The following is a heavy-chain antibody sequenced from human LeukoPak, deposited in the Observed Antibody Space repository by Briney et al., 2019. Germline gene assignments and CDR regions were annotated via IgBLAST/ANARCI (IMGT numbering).Heavy chain of an antibody. CDR2: ISGSGGST. J-gene: IGHJ6*02. CDR1: GFTFSGYA. CDR3: PKPVPAAAPYYYYAMDV. V-gene: IGHV3-23*01. Sequence: GGSLTLSCAASGFTFSGYAMSWVRQAPGKGLEWVSAISGSGGSTYYADSVTGRFTISRDNSKNTLYLQMNSLRAEHTAVYYCPKPVPAAAPYYYYAMDVWGHGTTVTVSS. D-gene: IGHD2-2*01.